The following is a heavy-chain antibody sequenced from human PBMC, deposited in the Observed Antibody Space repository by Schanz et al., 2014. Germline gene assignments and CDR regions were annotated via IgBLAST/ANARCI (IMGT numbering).Heavy chain of an antibody. J-gene: IGHJ6*03. V-gene: IGHV3-30*14. CDR1: GFTFSNYA. D-gene: IGHD1-26*01. CDR3: ARELLPPYYYYYMDV. CDR2: ISSDGNQQ. Sequence: QVQLVESGGGVVRPGGSLRLSCAGSGFTFSNYAIHWVRQAPGKGLEWVGVISSDGNQQYYVDSVRGRFTMSRDNSKNTLCLQMNSLRAEDTAVYYCARELLPPYYYYYMDVWGKGTTVTVSS.